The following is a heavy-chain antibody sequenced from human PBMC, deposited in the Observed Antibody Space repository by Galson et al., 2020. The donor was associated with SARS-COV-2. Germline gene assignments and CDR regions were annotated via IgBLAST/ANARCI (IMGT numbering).Heavy chain of an antibody. CDR3: ARAKYITIFGVVIESYGMDV. CDR1: GLTFSSYE. Sequence: GGSLRLSCAASGLTFSSYEMNWVRQAPGKGLEWVSYISRSGSTIYYADSVKGRFTLSRDNAKNSLYLKMNSLRAEDTAVYYCARAKYITIFGVVIESYGMDVWGQGTTVTVSS. D-gene: IGHD3-3*01. V-gene: IGHV3-48*03. J-gene: IGHJ6*02. CDR2: ISRSGSTI.